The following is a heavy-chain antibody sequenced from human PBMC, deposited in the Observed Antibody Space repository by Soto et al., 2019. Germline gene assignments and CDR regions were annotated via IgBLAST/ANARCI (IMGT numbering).Heavy chain of an antibody. V-gene: IGHV4-4*02. CDR1: GGSISSSNW. CDR2: IFHTGST. CDR3: VRDSSGAYSGSSLDS. D-gene: IGHD6-13*01. Sequence: QVQLQESGPGLVKPSGPLSLNCAVSGGSISSSNWWGWVRQPPGKWLEWIGEIFHTGSTNYTPSLTRRVTISVDESKNQVSVDVSSVTVADTAGYYCVRDSSGAYSGSSLDSWGQGTMVAVSS. J-gene: IGHJ4*02.